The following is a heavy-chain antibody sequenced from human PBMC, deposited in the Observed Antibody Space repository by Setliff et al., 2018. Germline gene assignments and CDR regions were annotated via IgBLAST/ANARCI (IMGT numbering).Heavy chain of an antibody. D-gene: IGHD3-3*01. CDR2: IYTSWST. CDR1: GGSISSRTYY. CDR3: ARVTGFFYVDA. Sequence: SETLSLTCNVSGGSISSRTYYWSWIRQPAGRGLEWIGHIYTSWSTNYNPSLQSRVTISLDASKNQFYLRLASVTAADTAVYYCARVTGFFYVDAWGKGTTVTVSS. J-gene: IGHJ6*03. V-gene: IGHV4-61*09.